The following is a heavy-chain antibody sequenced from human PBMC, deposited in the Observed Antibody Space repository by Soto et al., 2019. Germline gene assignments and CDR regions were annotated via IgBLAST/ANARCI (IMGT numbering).Heavy chain of an antibody. Sequence: SETLSLTCTVSGDSISSYYCSWIRQPPGKGLEWIGYIYDTGSTNYNPALKSRVTISIDTSKNQFSLKLTSVTAADTAVYYCARGFSSGWSGVGYWGQGPLVTVSS. V-gene: IGHV4-59*01. CDR1: GDSISSYY. CDR2: IYDTGST. D-gene: IGHD6-19*01. J-gene: IGHJ4*02. CDR3: ARGFSSGWSGVGY.